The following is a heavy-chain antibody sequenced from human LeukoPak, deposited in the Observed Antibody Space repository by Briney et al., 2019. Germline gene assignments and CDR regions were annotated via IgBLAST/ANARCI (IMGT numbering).Heavy chain of an antibody. CDR1: GFTFSSFA. Sequence: QAGGSLRLSCAASGFTFSSFAMHWVRQAPGKGLEWVAVISYDGSNKYYADSVKGRFTISRDNSRTTLYLQMNSLRAEDTAVYYCARDHRESTTVVNFRAFDIWGQGTVVTVSS. CDR3: ARDHRESTTVVNFRAFDI. V-gene: IGHV3-30-3*01. D-gene: IGHD4-23*01. CDR2: ISYDGSNK. J-gene: IGHJ3*02.